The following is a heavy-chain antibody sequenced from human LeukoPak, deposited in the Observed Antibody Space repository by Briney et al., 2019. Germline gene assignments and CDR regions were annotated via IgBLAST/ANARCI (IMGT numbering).Heavy chain of an antibody. CDR2: ITSSSDYI. Sequence: GGSLRLSCAGSGFSFSHYAINWVRQAPGKGLEWVSSITSSSDYIYYADSVKGRFTISRDNAKNLLYLQMNSLRAEDTAVYYCARLGYYDSSGYYYRVCYYWGQGTLVTVSS. V-gene: IGHV3-21*01. J-gene: IGHJ4*02. CDR1: GFSFSHYA. CDR3: ARLGYYDSSGYYYRVCYY. D-gene: IGHD3-22*01.